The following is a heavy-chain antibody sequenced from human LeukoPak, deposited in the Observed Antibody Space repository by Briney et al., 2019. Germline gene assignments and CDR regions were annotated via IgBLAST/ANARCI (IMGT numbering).Heavy chain of an antibody. V-gene: IGHV3-23*01. CDR1: GFTFSSYA. CDR2: ISGSGTNT. J-gene: IGHJ4*02. Sequence: PGGSLRLSCAASGFTFSSYAMNWVRQAPGKGLEWVSGISGSGTNTYYADSVKGRFTISRDNSKNTLYMQMNSLRAEDTAVYYCARDGGRKDDYWGQGTLVTVSS. D-gene: IGHD2-15*01. CDR3: ARDGGRKDDY.